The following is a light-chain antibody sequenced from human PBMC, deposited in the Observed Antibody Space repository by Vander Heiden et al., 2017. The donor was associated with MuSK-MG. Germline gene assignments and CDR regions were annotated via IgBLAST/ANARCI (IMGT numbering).Light chain of an antibody. V-gene: IGKV3-11*01. CDR1: QSVSSS. CDR3: QQRSNWPLLT. Sequence: IVLTQSPATLSLSPGERATLSCRAGQSVSSSLAWYQQKPGQAPRLLIYDASNRATGIPARFSGSGSGTDFTLTISSLEPEDFAIYYCQQRSNWPLLTFGGGTKVEIK. CDR2: DAS. J-gene: IGKJ4*01.